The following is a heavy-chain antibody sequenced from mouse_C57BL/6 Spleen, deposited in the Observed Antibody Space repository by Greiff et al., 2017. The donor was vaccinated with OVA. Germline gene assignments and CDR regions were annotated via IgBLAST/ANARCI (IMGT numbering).Heavy chain of an antibody. V-gene: IGHV1-52*01. CDR2: IDPSDSET. CDR3: ARFGYYEGGAMDY. D-gene: IGHD2-3*01. CDR1: GYTFTSYW. Sequence: QVQLQQSGAELVRPGSSVKLSCKASGYTFTSYWMHWVKQRPIQGLEWIGNIDPSDSETHYNQKFKDKATLTVDKSSSTAYMQLSSLTSEDSAVYYCARFGYYEGGAMDYWGQGTSVTVSS. J-gene: IGHJ4*01.